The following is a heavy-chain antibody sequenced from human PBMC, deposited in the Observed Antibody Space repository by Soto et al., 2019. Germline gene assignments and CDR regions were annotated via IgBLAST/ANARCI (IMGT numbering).Heavy chain of an antibody. D-gene: IGHD3-3*01. CDR1: GFTFSSYA. CDR3: AKGTERITIFGVVITYSDY. Sequence: GGSLRLSCAASGFTFSSYAMSWVRQAPGKGLEWVSAISGSGGSTYYADSVKGRFTISRDNSKNTLYLQMNSLRAEDTAVYYCAKGTERITIFGVVITYSDYWGQGTLVTVSS. V-gene: IGHV3-23*01. CDR2: ISGSGGST. J-gene: IGHJ4*02.